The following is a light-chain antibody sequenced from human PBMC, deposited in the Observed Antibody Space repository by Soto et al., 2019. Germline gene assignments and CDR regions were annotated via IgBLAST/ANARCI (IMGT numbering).Light chain of an antibody. CDR3: SSYASSTTPYV. CDR1: SSDVGSYNL. CDR2: EGS. Sequence: SVVTQPSPLSGSPGQSITISCPGNSSDVGSYNLVSWYQQHPGKAPKLMIYEGSKRPSGVSNRFSGSKSGNTASLTISGLQAEDEADYYCSSYASSTTPYVFGTGTKVTVL. J-gene: IGLJ1*01. V-gene: IGLV2-14*02.